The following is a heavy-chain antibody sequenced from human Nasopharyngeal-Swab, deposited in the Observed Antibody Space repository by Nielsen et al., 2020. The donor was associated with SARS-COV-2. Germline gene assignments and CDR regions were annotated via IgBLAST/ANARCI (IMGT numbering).Heavy chain of an antibody. D-gene: IGHD5-12*01. CDR3: ARDPDVDIVATDAFDI. J-gene: IGHJ3*02. V-gene: IGHV3-69-1*01. CDR1: GFTFSDYY. CDR2: ISSSSTI. Sequence: GGSLRLSCAASGFTFSDYYMNWVRQAPGKGLEWVSSISSSSTIYYADSVKGRFTISRDNSKNTLYLQMNSPRAEDTAVYYCARDPDVDIVATDAFDIWGQGTMGTVSS.